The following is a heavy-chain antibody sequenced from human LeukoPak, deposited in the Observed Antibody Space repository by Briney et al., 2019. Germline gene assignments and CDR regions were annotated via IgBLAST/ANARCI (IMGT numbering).Heavy chain of an antibody. J-gene: IGHJ6*03. CDR1: GGSINSNSYY. Sequence: SETLSLTCTVSGGSINSNSYYWGWIRQPPGKGLEWIGSIYYTGSTYYNPSLKSRVSISVDTSKNQFSLKVSSVTAADTAVYYCARLHYGGNYGYYYYYMDVWGKGTTVTISS. CDR2: IYYTGST. D-gene: IGHD4-23*01. CDR3: ARLHYGGNYGYYYYYMDV. V-gene: IGHV4-39*01.